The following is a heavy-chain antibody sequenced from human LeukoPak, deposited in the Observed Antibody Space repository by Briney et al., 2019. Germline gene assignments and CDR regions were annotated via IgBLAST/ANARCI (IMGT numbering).Heavy chain of an antibody. Sequence: QPGRSLRLSCAASGFIFSSYAMHWVRQAPGTGLEWVAVIWYDGSNKYYADSVKGRFTISRDNSKNTLSLQMNSLRADDTGVYYCARWGPSKTFDYWGQGTLVTVSS. CDR1: GFIFSSYA. J-gene: IGHJ4*02. CDR3: ARWGPSKTFDY. CDR2: IWYDGSNK. V-gene: IGHV3-33*08. D-gene: IGHD2-2*01.